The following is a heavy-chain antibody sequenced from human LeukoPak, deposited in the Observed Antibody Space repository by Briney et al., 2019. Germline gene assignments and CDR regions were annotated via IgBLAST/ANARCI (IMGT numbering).Heavy chain of an antibody. CDR3: AKDRDWASAAGTDFDY. D-gene: IGHD6-13*01. Sequence: GGSLRLSCAASGFSFSSYAMHWVRQAPGIGLEWVAVISYDGSNKYYADSVKGRFTISRDNSKNTLYLQMNSLRTEDTAVYYCAKDRDWASAAGTDFDYWGQGTLVTVSS. CDR1: GFSFSSYA. CDR2: ISYDGSNK. J-gene: IGHJ4*02. V-gene: IGHV3-30-3*01.